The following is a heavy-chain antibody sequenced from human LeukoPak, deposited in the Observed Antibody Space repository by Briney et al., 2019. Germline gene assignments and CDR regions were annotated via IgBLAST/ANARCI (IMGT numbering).Heavy chain of an antibody. J-gene: IGHJ4*02. CDR3: ARYSSSSMEGAINFDY. CDR2: IYHSGST. V-gene: IGHV4-59*12. D-gene: IGHD6-6*01. Sequence: PSETLSLTCTVSGGSISSYYWSWIRQPPGKGLEWIGYIYHSGSTYYNPSLKSRVTISVGRSKNQFSLKLSSVTAADTAVYYCARYSSSSMEGAINFDYWGQGTLVTVSS. CDR1: GGSISSYY.